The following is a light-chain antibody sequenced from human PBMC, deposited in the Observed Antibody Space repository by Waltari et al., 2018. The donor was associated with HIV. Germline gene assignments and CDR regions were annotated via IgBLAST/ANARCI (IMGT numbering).Light chain of an antibody. CDR3: GTWDPRLSVGV. CDR1: SPPLANDY. J-gene: IGLJ2*01. CDR2: DNK. V-gene: IGLV1-51*01. Sequence: QSVLTQPPSVSAPPGQTVTISCSGTSPPLANDYVSWYQHVPGAAPKLLIYDNKKRPSGIPDRFSGSKSGTSATLDITGLQTGDEADYYCGTWDPRLSVGVFGGGTKLTVL.